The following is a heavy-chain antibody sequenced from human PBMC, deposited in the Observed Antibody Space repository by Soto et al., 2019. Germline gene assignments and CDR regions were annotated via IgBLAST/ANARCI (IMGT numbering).Heavy chain of an antibody. CDR1: GYTFTGYY. V-gene: IGHV1-2*02. D-gene: IGHD3-22*01. Sequence: GASVKVSCKASGYTFTGYYIHWVRQAPGQRLEWMGYINPNSGGPNYAQKFQGRVTMTRDTSISTAYMELSRLRSDDTAVYFCARVLDRTISRYYYYGMDVWGQGTTVTVSS. CDR3: ARVLDRTISRYYYYGMDV. CDR2: INPNSGGP. J-gene: IGHJ6*02.